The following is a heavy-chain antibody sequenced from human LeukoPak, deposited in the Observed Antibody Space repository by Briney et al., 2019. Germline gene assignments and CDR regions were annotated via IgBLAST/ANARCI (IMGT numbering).Heavy chain of an antibody. CDR1: GFTVSSNY. Sequence: GGSLRLSCAASGFTVSSNYVTWVRQAPGKGLEWVSIIYSGGSTFYADSVKGRFTISRDNSKNTLYLQMNSLRAEDTAVYYCARGYCSGHSCYEFDYWGQGTLVTVSS. CDR2: IYSGGST. D-gene: IGHD2-15*01. J-gene: IGHJ4*02. V-gene: IGHV3-66*02. CDR3: ARGYCSGHSCYEFDY.